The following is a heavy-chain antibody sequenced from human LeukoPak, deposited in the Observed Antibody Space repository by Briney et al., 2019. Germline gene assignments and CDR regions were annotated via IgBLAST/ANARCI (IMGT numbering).Heavy chain of an antibody. CDR2: INHSGST. D-gene: IGHD1-26*01. Sequence: SETLSLTCAVYGGSFSGYYWSWIRQPPGKGLEWIGEINHSGSTNYNPSLKSRVTISVDTSKNQFSLKLSSVTAADTAVYYCASGSYYGSYCYYMDVWGKGTTVTVSS. CDR3: ASGSYYGSYCYYMDV. J-gene: IGHJ6*03. CDR1: GGSFSGYY. V-gene: IGHV4-34*01.